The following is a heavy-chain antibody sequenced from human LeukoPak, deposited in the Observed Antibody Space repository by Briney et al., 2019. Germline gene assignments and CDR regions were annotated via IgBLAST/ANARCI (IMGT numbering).Heavy chain of an antibody. Sequence: PSQTLSLTCTVSGGSISSGGYYWSWIRQHPGKGLEWIGYIYYSGSTYYNPSLKSRVTISVDTSKNQFSLKLSSVTAADTAVYYCARDNTSNYYDSSGYPIGWFDPWGQGTLVTVSS. V-gene: IGHV4-31*03. CDR2: IYYSGST. CDR1: GGSISSGGYY. CDR3: ARDNTSNYYDSSGYPIGWFDP. J-gene: IGHJ5*02. D-gene: IGHD3-22*01.